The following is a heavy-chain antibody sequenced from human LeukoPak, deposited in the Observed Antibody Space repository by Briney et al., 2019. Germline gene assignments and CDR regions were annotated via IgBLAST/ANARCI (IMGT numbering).Heavy chain of an antibody. CDR2: ISSSGSTI. CDR3: ARDLSLSCSGGSCYSLNY. CDR1: GFTFSSYS. J-gene: IGHJ4*02. V-gene: IGHV3-48*04. Sequence: GGSLRLSCTASGFTFSSYSMNWVRQAPGKGLEWVSYISSSGSTIYYADSVKGRFTISRDNAKNSLYLQMNNLRAEDTAVYYCARDLSLSCSGGSCYSLNYWGQGTLVTVSS. D-gene: IGHD2-15*01.